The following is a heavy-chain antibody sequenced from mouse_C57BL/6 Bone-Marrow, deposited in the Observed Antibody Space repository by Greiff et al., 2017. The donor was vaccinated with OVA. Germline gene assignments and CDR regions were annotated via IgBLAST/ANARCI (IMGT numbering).Heavy chain of an antibody. V-gene: IGHV1-52*01. CDR3: ARGRFGAIYYEYDGSDWYFEV. Sequence: VQLQQPGAELVRPGSSVKLSCKASGYTFTSYWMHWVKQRPIQGLEWIGNIDPSDSATHYNQKFTDKATLTVDKYSSTAYMQLSRLTSEDSAVDYCARGRFGAIYYEYDGSDWYFEVWGTGTTVTVSS. J-gene: IGHJ1*03. D-gene: IGHD2-4*01. CDR1: GYTFTSYW. CDR2: IDPSDSAT.